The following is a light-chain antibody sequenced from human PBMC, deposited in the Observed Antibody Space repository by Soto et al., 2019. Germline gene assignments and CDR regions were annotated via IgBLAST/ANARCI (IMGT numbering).Light chain of an antibody. J-gene: IGLJ2*01. CDR2: DVS. Sequence: QSALTQPASVSGSPGQSITISCTGTSSDVGGYNYVSWYQQHPGIAPKLMIYDVSDRPSGVSNRFSGSKSGDTASLTISGLQAEDEADYYCSSFTSRSTPVFGGGTKLTVL. CDR1: SSDVGGYNY. V-gene: IGLV2-14*01. CDR3: SSFTSRSTPV.